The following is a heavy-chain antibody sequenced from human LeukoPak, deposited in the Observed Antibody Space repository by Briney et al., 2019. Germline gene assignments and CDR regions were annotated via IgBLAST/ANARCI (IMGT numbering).Heavy chain of an antibody. D-gene: IGHD3-9*01. J-gene: IGHJ4*02. CDR2: SYYSGST. Sequence: SQTLSLTCTVSGGSISSCDYYWSWIRQRPGKGLVWFGYSYYSGSTYYNPSLRSRVTISVDTSKNQFSLKLSSVTAADTAVYYCGRECPYYDILTGYYNYGPGPFDYWGQGTLVTVSS. V-gene: IGHV4-30-4*01. CDR3: GRECPYYDILTGYYNYGPGPFDY. CDR1: GGSISSCDYY.